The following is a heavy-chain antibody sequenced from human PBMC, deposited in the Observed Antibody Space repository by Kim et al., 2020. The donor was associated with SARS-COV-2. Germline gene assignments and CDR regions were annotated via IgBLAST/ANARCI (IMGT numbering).Heavy chain of an antibody. V-gene: IGHV3-74*01. Sequence: GGSLRLSCIGSGCNINRYWIHWVRQAPGKGLVWVSRINSDGGDIRYGASVDGRLTISRDHAKSTVFLQMNSLRVDDTAVYYCVRDPLAKDGFDIRGQRAMVTVSS. CDR1: GCNINRYW. J-gene: IGHJ3*02. CDR3: VRDPLAKDGFDI. D-gene: IGHD5-12*01. CDR2: INSDGGDI.